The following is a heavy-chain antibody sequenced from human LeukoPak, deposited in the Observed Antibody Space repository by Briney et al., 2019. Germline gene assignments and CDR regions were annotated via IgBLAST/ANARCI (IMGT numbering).Heavy chain of an antibody. J-gene: IGHJ4*02. CDR1: GFTFSSCW. Sequence: PGGSLRLSCAASGFTFSSCWMHWVRQAPGKGLVWVSRINGDGSSTTYADSVRGRFTISRDNAKNTLYLQMNSLRDEDTAVYYCARYADGIFYWGQGTLVTVSS. V-gene: IGHV3-74*03. CDR2: INGDGSST. D-gene: IGHD1-14*01. CDR3: ARYADGIFY.